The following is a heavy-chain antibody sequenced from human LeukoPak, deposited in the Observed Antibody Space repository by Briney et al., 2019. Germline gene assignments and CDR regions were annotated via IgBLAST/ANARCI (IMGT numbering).Heavy chain of an antibody. V-gene: IGHV3-23*01. J-gene: IGHJ6*02. CDR2: ISGSGGST. D-gene: IGHD6-13*01. CDR1: GFTFSSYA. CDR3: AKAPYSSMSYYYYYGMDV. Sequence: PGGSLRLSCAASGFTFSSYAMSWVRQAPGKGLEWVSAISGSGGSTYYADSVKGRFTISRDNSKNTLYLQMNSLRAEDTAVYYCAKAPYSSMSYYYYYGMDVWGQGTTVTVSS.